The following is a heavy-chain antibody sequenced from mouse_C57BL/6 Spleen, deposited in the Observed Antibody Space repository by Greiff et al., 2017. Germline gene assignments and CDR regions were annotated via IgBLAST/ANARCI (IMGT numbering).Heavy chain of an antibody. V-gene: IGHV1-59*01. CDR3: AREFGAPTGAWFAY. D-gene: IGHD1-1*01. Sequence: QVQLQQPGAELVRPGPSVKLSCKASGYTFTSYWMHWVKQRPGQGLEWIGVIDPSDSYTNYNQKFKGKATLTVDTSSSTAYMQLSSLTSEDSAVYYGAREFGAPTGAWFAYWGKGTLVTVSA. CDR1: GYTFTSYW. CDR2: IDPSDSYT. J-gene: IGHJ3*01.